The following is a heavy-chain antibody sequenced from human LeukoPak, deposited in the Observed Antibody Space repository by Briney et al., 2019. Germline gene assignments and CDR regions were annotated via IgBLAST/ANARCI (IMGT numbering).Heavy chain of an antibody. V-gene: IGHV1-24*01. CDR3: ANLLLEIAVGSGVHGRDV. J-gene: IGHJ6*02. Sequence: ASVKVSCKVSGYTLTELSMHWVRQAPGKGLEWMGGFDPADGETIYAQKFQGRVSMTEDTSTDTAYMEPSSLRSEDTAVYYCANLLLEIAVGSGVHGRDVWGQGTTVTVSS. CDR2: FDPADGET. CDR1: GYTLTELS. D-gene: IGHD2-2*01.